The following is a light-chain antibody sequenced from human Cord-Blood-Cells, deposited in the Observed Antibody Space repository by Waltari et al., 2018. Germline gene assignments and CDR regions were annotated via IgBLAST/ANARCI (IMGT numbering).Light chain of an antibody. CDR3: SSYTSSSDWV. CDR2: DVS. CDR1: SSDVGGYNY. J-gene: IGLJ3*02. Sequence: QSALTQPASVSGSPGQSITISCTGTSSDVGGYNYVSWYQQHPGKAPKLTIYDVSKRPSGVSNRFSGSKSGNTASLTISGLQDEDEADYYCSSYTSSSDWVFGGGTKLTVL. V-gene: IGLV2-14*01.